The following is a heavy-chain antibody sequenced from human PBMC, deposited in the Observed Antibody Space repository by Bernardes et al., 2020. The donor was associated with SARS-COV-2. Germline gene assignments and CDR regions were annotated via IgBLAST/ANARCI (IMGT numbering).Heavy chain of an antibody. J-gene: IGHJ4*02. CDR3: AKREYYDFWSGPIDY. CDR1: GFTFSSYA. V-gene: IGHV3-23*01. Sequence: GGSLRLSCAASGFTFSSYAMNWFRQPPGKGLEWFSAISGSGGSTYYADSVRGRFTISRDNSKNTLYLQMNSQRAEDTAVYYCAKREYYDFWSGPIDYWGQGTLVTVSS. D-gene: IGHD3-3*01. CDR2: ISGSGGST.